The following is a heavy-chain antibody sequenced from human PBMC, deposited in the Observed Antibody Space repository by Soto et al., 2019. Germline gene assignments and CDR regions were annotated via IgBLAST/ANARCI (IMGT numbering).Heavy chain of an antibody. CDR3: TRGGDPYKTGH. Sequence: SETLSLTCTVPGGSVNLGTYYWSWIRQHPGKGLEWIGFIHYSGSTNYNPSLKGRVTMSVDTSKNQFSLKLTSVNTADTAIYYCTRGGDPYKTGHWGQGTLVTVSS. J-gene: IGHJ4*02. V-gene: IGHV4-61*01. D-gene: IGHD2-21*01. CDR2: IHYSGST. CDR1: GGSVNLGTYY.